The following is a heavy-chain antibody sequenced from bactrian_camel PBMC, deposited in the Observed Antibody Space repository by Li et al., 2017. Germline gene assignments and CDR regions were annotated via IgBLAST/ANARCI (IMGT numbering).Heavy chain of an antibody. CDR1: GSTYSNLC. J-gene: IGHJ6*01. Sequence: HVKLVESGGGSVQAGGSLKLSCTPSGSTYSNLCMGWFRQAPGKEREAVAVIDTVGTTTYADPVKGRFTISKDSAENKLYLQMNSLKPEDTDMYYCAADVSCQPGSYGGSWYLIPHHFGCWGQGTQVTVS. V-gene: IGHV3S53*01. CDR3: AADVSCQPGSYGGSWYLIPHHFGC. D-gene: IGHD6*01. CDR2: IDTVGTT.